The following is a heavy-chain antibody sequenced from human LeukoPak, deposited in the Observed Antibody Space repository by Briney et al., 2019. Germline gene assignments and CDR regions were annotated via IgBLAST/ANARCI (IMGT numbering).Heavy chain of an antibody. V-gene: IGHV1-69*05. CDR3: ARNYDSSGYYYPAGYMDV. Sequence: ASVKVSCKASGGTFSSYAISWVRQAPGQGLEWTGGIIPIFGTANYAQKFQGRVTITTDESTSTAYMELSSLRSEDTAVYYCARNYDSSGYYYPAGYMDVWGKGTTVTVSS. CDR1: GGTFSSYA. J-gene: IGHJ6*03. D-gene: IGHD3-22*01. CDR2: IIPIFGTA.